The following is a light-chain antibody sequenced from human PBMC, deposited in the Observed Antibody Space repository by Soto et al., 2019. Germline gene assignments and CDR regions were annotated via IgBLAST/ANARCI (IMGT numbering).Light chain of an antibody. CDR1: ESVLYSSNNKNY. CDR3: QQYYSTPPWT. J-gene: IGKJ1*01. Sequence: DIVMTQSPDSLALSLGYRSTINCRSSESVLYSSNNKNYLAWYQQKPGQPPKLLIYWASTRESGVPHRFSGSGSGTDFTLTISSLQAEDVAVYYCQQYYSTPPWTFGQGTKVDIK. V-gene: IGKV4-1*01. CDR2: WAS.